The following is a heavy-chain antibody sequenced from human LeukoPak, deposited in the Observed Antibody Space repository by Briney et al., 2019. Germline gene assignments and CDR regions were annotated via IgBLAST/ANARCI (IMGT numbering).Heavy chain of an antibody. CDR1: GFTFSSYG. J-gene: IGHJ4*02. CDR3: ARDHLGYSFDY. Sequence: GGSLRLSCAASGFTFSSYGMHWVRQAPGKGLEWVANIKEDGSEKYYVDSVKGRFTISRENTKNSLYLQMNSLRADDTAVYYCARDHLGYSFDYWGQGTLVTVSS. CDR2: IKEDGSEK. V-gene: IGHV3-7*01.